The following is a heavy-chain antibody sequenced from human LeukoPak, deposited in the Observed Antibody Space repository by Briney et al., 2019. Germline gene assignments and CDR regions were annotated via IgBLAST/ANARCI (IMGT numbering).Heavy chain of an antibody. D-gene: IGHD6-19*01. CDR3: ARDPGFSSFDY. CDR2: INRDGSVK. V-gene: IGHV3-7*01. J-gene: IGHJ4*02. CDR1: GFTFSDYW. Sequence: GGSLRLSCAVSGFTFSDYWVTWVRQTPGKGLEFVANINRDGSVKNYVDSVKGRFTVSRDNAKNSLYLQMTSLRVDDTAIYYCARDPGFSSFDYWGQGTLVTVSS.